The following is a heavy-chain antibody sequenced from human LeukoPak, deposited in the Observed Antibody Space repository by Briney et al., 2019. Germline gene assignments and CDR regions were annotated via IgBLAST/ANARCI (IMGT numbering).Heavy chain of an antibody. V-gene: IGHV4-31*03. CDR1: GGSISSGGYY. D-gene: IGHD3-22*01. Sequence: SQTLSLTCTVSGGSISSGGYYWSWIRQHPGKGLEWIGYIYYSGSTYYNPSLKSRVTISVDTSKNQFSLKLSSVTAADAAVYYCARETVTYYYDSSAPNWGQGTLVTVSS. CDR3: ARETVTYYYDSSAPN. J-gene: IGHJ4*02. CDR2: IYYSGST.